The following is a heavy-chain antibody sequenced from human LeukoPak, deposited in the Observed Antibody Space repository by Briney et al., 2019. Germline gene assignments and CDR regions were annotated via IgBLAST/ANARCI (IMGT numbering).Heavy chain of an antibody. V-gene: IGHV4-59*01. CDR1: GGSISSYY. Sequence: SETLSLTCTVSGGSISSYYWSWIRQPPGKGLEWIGYIYYSGSTNYNPSLKSRVTISVDTSKNQFSLKLSSVTAADTAVYYYARHLYYYDSSGSFDYWGQGTLVTVSS. J-gene: IGHJ4*02. D-gene: IGHD3-22*01. CDR3: ARHLYYYDSSGSFDY. CDR2: IYYSGST.